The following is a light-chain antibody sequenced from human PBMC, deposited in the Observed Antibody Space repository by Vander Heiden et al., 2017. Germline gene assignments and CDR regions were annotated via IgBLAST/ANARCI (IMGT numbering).Light chain of an antibody. CDR3: GTGDSSQSAVV. Sequence: QPVLTQPPSVSAAPGHKVTISCSGSSSNIGNHYASVYQRVLGTAPNLLAYESIERPSAIPDQFSDSKYGTSATLCITGLQTGDEADYYYGTGDSSQSAVVFGGWTKLTVL. V-gene: IGLV1-51*01. J-gene: IGLJ2*01. CDR1: SSNIGNHY. CDR2: ESI.